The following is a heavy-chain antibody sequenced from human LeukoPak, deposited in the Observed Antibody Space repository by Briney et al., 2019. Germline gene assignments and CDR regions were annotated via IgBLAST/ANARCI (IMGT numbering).Heavy chain of an antibody. D-gene: IGHD6-13*01. J-gene: IGHJ6*02. CDR1: GGSISSSSYY. CDR2: IYYSGST. V-gene: IGHV4-39*01. CDR3: ASYIAAAYGMDV. Sequence: SETLSLTCTVSGGSISSSSYYWGWTRQPPGKGLEWIGSIYYSGSTYYNPSLKSRVTISVDTSKNQFSLKLSSVTAADTAVYYCASYIAAAYGMDVWGQGTTVTVSS.